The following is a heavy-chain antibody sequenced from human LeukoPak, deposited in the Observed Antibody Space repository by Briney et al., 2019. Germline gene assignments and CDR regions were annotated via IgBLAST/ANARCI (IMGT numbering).Heavy chain of an antibody. CDR1: GFTFSSYG. CDR3: ATENWDWYYFDY. D-gene: IGHD7-27*01. V-gene: IGHV3-48*04. Sequence: PGGSLRLSCAASGFTFSSYGMNWVRQAPGKGLEWVSYISSSTSTIYYANSVKGRITISRDSAKNSLYLQMNSLRAEDTAVYYCATENWDWYYFDYWGQGTLVTVSS. CDR2: ISSSTSTI. J-gene: IGHJ4*02.